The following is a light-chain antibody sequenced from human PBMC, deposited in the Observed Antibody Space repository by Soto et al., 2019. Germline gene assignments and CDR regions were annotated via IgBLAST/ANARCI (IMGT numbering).Light chain of an antibody. CDR2: GAS. V-gene: IGKV3-20*01. J-gene: IGKJ2*01. CDR1: QSVSSSY. CDR3: QQYGSSPPKT. Sequence: EIVLTQSPGTLALSPGXRATLSCRASQSVSSSYLAWYQQKPGQAPRLLIYGASSRATGIPDRFNGSGSGTDFTLTISRLEPEDFAVYYCQQYGSSPPKTFGQGTKVDTK.